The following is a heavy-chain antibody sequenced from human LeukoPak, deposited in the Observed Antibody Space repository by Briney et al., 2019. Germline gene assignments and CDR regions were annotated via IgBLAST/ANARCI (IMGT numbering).Heavy chain of an antibody. J-gene: IGHJ5*02. Sequence: ASVKVSCKASGGTFSSYAISWVRQAPGQGLEWMGRINPNSGGTNYAQKFQGRVTMTRDTSISTAYMELSRLRSDDTAVYYCARDRVNDYGDYVGWFDPWGQGTLVTVSS. V-gene: IGHV1-2*06. D-gene: IGHD4-17*01. CDR2: INPNSGGT. CDR3: ARDRVNDYGDYVGWFDP. CDR1: GGTFSSYA.